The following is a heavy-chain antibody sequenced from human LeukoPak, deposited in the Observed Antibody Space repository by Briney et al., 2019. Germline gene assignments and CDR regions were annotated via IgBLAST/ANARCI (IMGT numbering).Heavy chain of an antibody. CDR3: AAILGYCTNGVCYTGYYGMDV. CDR1: GFTFSNYE. J-gene: IGHJ6*02. Sequence: GGSPRLSCAASGFTFSNYEVNWVRQAPGKGLEWVSYISSSGSTIYYADSVKGRFTISRDNAKNSLYLQMNSLRAEDTAVYYCAAILGYCTNGVCYTGYYGMDVWGQGTTVTVSS. D-gene: IGHD2-8*01. CDR2: ISSSGSTI. V-gene: IGHV3-48*03.